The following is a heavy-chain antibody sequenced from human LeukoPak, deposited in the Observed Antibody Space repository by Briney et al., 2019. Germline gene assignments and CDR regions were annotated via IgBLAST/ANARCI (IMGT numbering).Heavy chain of an antibody. D-gene: IGHD3-22*01. CDR1: GYTFTSYD. CDR2: MNPNSGNT. V-gene: IGHV1-8*01. Sequence: ASVKVSCKASGYTFTSYDINWVRQATGQGLEWMGWMNPNSGNTGYAQKFQGRVTMTRNTSISTAYMELSSLRSEDTAVYYCAAAAHYYDSSGYYNFDYWGQGTLVTVSS. J-gene: IGHJ4*02. CDR3: AAAAHYYDSSGYYNFDY.